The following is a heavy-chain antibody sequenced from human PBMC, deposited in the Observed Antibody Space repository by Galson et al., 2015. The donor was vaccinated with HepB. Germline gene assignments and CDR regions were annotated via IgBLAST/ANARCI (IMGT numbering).Heavy chain of an antibody. D-gene: IGHD4-17*01. Sequence: SLRLSCAASGFTFSTYNMAWVRQAPGKGPEWVSYIWGNSRSIQYAGSVKGRFTISRDNAKNSLFLQMNSLRDEDTAVYYCARDRDYAFDYWGQGTLVTVSS. CDR3: ARDRDYAFDY. CDR2: IWGNSRSI. J-gene: IGHJ4*02. V-gene: IGHV3-48*02. CDR1: GFTFSTYN.